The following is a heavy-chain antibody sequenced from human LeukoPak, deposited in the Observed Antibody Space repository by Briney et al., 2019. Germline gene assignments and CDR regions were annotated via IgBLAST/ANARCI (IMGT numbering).Heavy chain of an antibody. CDR3: AKSDTAMVMVY. V-gene: IGHV3-30*18. D-gene: IGHD5-18*01. CDR1: GFTFSSYG. Sequence: AGGSLRLSCAASGFTFSSYGMHWVRQAPGKGLEWVAVISYDGSNKYYADSVKGRFTISRDNSKNTLYLQMNSLRAEDTAVYYCAKSDTAMVMVYWGQGTLVTVSS. J-gene: IGHJ4*02. CDR2: ISYDGSNK.